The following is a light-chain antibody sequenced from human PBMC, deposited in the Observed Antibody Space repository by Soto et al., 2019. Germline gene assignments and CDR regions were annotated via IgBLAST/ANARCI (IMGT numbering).Light chain of an antibody. CDR1: SSNIGTNT. V-gene: IGLV1-44*01. Sequence: QAVVTQPPSASGTPGQRVTISCSGSSSNIGTNTVNWYQHLPGSAPKLLIYSSDQRPSRVPDRFSGSKSGTSASLAISWLQPDDEAYYYCEAWDGSLNVVLFGGGTKLTVL. CDR2: SSD. J-gene: IGLJ2*01. CDR3: EAWDGSLNVVL.